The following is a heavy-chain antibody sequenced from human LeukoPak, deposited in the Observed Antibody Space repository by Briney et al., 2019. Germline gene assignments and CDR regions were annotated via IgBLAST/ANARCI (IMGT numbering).Heavy chain of an antibody. Sequence: SETLSLTCTVSGASINNNFWTWIRQPPGKGLEWIGYIYSSGSANYNPSLKSRVIISGDTSKNQISLNLTSVTAADTAVYYCATWRTAKTGFDYWGQGTLVTVSS. V-gene: IGHV4-59*08. D-gene: IGHD1-1*01. CDR3: ATWRTAKTGFDY. CDR1: GASINNNF. CDR2: IYSSGSA. J-gene: IGHJ4*02.